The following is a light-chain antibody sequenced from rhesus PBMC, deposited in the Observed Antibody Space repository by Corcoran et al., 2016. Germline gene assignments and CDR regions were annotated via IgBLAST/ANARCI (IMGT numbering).Light chain of an antibody. J-gene: IGKJ2*01. CDR3: QQYYRDPYS. CDR2: SAS. CDR1: QGFSSS. V-gene: IGKV1-46*01. Sequence: DIQMTQSPSSLSASVGDTVTTTCRASQGFSSSLAWYQQKPGKAPKLLIYSASSLQSGGPSRFSGSKSGTDFTLTISSLQPEDIASYYCQQYYRDPYSFGQGTKVEIK.